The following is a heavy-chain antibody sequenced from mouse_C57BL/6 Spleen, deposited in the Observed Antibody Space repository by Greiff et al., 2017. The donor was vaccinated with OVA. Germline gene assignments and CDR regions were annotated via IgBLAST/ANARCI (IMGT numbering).Heavy chain of an antibody. CDR3: ARAYSNPFAY. V-gene: IGHV5-4*03. D-gene: IGHD2-5*01. J-gene: IGHJ3*01. Sequence: DVKLVESGGGLVKPGGSLKLSCAASGFTFSSYAMSWVRQTPEKRLEWVATISDGGSYTYYPDNVKGRFTISRDNAKNNLYLQMSHLKSEDTAMYYCARAYSNPFAYWGQGTLVTVSA. CDR2: ISDGGSYT. CDR1: GFTFSSYA.